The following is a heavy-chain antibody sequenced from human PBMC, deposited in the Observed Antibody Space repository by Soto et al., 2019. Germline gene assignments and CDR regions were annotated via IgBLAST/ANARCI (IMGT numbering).Heavy chain of an antibody. V-gene: IGHV3-23*01. J-gene: IGHJ5*02. CDR1: GFTFSSYA. CDR2: ISCSGGST. Sequence: VGSLRLSCSASGFTFSSYAMSWVRQAPGKGLEWVSAISCSGGSTYYADSVKGRFTISRDNSKNTLYLQMNSLRAEDTAVYYCAKDALYHDNWFDPWGQGTLVTVSS. CDR3: AKDALYHDNWFDP. D-gene: IGHD3-16*01.